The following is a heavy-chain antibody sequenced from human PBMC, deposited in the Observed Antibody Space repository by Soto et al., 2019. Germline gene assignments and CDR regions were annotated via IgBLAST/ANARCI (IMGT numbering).Heavy chain of an antibody. CDR3: AKAREYNWNDGHHHFDY. CDR2: TSSDGNNE. CDR1: GFTFSHYA. D-gene: IGHD1-1*01. J-gene: IGHJ4*02. V-gene: IGHV3-30*18. Sequence: GGSLRLSCAASGFTFSHYAMHWVRQAPGKGLEWVAVTSSDGNNEYYADSVKGRFTISRDNSKNTLYLQMNSLRPEDTGMYYCAKAREYNWNDGHHHFDYWGPGTLVTV.